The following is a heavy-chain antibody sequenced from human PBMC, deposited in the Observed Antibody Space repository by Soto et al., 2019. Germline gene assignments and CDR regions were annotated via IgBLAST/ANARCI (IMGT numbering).Heavy chain of an antibody. CDR3: TISYYDSSGYPRHNY. J-gene: IGHJ4*02. D-gene: IGHD3-22*01. CDR1: WFTFSGSA. V-gene: IGHV3-73*01. Sequence: VGSLRLSCAASWFTFSGSAMHWVRQASGKGLEWVGRIRSKANSYATAYAASVKGRFTISRDDSKNTAYLQMNSLKTEDTAVYYCTISYYDSSGYPRHNYWGQGTLVTVSS. CDR2: IRSKANSYAT.